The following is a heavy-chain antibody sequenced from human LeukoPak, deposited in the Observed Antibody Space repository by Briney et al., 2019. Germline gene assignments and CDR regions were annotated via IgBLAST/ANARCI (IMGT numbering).Heavy chain of an antibody. V-gene: IGHV4-34*01. CDR2: INPRGST. J-gene: IGHJ4*02. CDR3: ARRRLGYYFDY. CDR1: GGSFSGYY. D-gene: IGHD5-24*01. Sequence: MPSETLSLSCGVYGGSFSGYYWGWIRQPPGKGLEWIGEINPRGSTNYNPSLKSRVTLSADTSKNQFSLTLNSVTAADTAVYYCARRRLGYYFDYWGQGTLVTVSS.